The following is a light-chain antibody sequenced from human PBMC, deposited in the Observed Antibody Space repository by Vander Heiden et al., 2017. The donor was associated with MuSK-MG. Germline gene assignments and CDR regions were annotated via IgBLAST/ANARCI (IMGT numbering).Light chain of an antibody. J-gene: IGKJ4*01. V-gene: IGKV3-20*01. CDR1: QSVSSTS. CDR2: GAS. Sequence: EIVLTQSPGTLSLSPGEGATLSCRARQSVSSTSLAWYQQKPGQAPRLLIFGASRRTTGTPDRFSGSGSGTHFTLTISILDPEDFALYFCQHDGGSPSLTFGGGTKVEIK. CDR3: QHDGGSPSLT.